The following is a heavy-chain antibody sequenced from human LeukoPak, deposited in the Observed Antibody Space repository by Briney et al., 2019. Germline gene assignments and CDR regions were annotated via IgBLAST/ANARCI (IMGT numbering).Heavy chain of an antibody. CDR1: GYTFTGYY. CDR2: INPNSGGT. CDR3: AGAAGGAPGDY. J-gene: IGHJ4*02. Sequence: ASVKVSCKASGYTFTGYYMHWVRQAPGHGLEWMGWINPNSGGTNYAQKFQGRVTLTRDTSISTAYMEVSRLRSDDTAVYYCAGAAGGAPGDYWGQGTLVTVSS. V-gene: IGHV1-2*02. D-gene: IGHD6-13*01.